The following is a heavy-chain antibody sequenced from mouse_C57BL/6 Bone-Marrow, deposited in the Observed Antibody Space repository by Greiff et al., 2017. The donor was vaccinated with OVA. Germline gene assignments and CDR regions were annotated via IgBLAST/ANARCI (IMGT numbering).Heavy chain of an antibody. D-gene: IGHD2-1*01. Sequence: VQLQQPGAELVKPGASVKLSCKASGYTFTSYWMHWVKQRPGQGLEWIGMIHPNSGSTNYNEKFKSKATLTVDKSSSTAYMQLSSLTSEDSAVYYCARYGNYGGYAMDYWGQGTSVTVSS. V-gene: IGHV1-64*01. J-gene: IGHJ4*01. CDR1: GYTFTSYW. CDR2: IHPNSGST. CDR3: ARYGNYGGYAMDY.